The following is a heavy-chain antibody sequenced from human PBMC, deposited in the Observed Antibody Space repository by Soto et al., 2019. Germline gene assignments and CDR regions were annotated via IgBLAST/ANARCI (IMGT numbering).Heavy chain of an antibody. CDR2: IYYSGSS. J-gene: IGHJ4*02. CDR1: GGRSSSSSYH. CDR3: ARVECSSYYFRHDC. D-gene: IGHD1-26*01. Sequence: TDPGGRSSSSSYHWSWIRQHPGKGLEWIGNIYYSGSSYYNPSLKSRATISIDTSKDQFSLRLGSVTAADTAVYYCARVECSSYYFRHDCWGRGTPFTVSS. V-gene: IGHV4-31*03.